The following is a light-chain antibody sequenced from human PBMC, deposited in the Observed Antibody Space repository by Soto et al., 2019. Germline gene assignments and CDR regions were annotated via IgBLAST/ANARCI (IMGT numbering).Light chain of an antibody. CDR3: QQNYSATWT. J-gene: IGKJ1*01. CDR1: QGISTY. V-gene: IGKV1-39*01. Sequence: DIQMTQSPSSLSASVGDRLTITCRASQGISTYLNWYQQKPGKAPKLLIYAASTLQSGVPSRFSGSASETDFTLTISSLKPEDFATYSCQQNYSATWTFGQGTKVEIK. CDR2: AAS.